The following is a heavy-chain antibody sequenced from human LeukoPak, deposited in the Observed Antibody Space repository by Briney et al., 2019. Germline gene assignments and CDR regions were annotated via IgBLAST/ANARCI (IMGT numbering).Heavy chain of an antibody. CDR3: ARLKAYCSGGSCSKRLNWFDP. D-gene: IGHD2-15*01. CDR1: GYSFTSYW. V-gene: IGHV5-10-1*01. J-gene: IGHJ5*02. CDR2: IDPSDSYT. Sequence: GESLKISCKGSGYSFTSYWISWVRQMPGKGLEWMGRIDPSDSYTNYSPSFQGHVTISADKSISTAYLQWSSLKASDTAMYYCARLKAYCSGGSCSKRLNWFDPWGQGTLVTVSS.